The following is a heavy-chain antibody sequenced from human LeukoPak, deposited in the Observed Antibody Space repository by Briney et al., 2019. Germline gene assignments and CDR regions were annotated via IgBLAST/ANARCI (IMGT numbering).Heavy chain of an antibody. CDR2: ISSSSSTI. D-gene: IGHD4-17*01. CDR3: ARDVDYGETLGFDY. J-gene: IGHJ4*02. CDR1: GFTFSSYS. Sequence: GGSLRLSCAASGFTFSSYSMNWVRQAPGKGLEWVSYISSSSSTIYYADSVKGRFTISRDNAKNSLYLQMNSLRAEDTAVYYCARDVDYGETLGFDYWGQGTLVTVSS. V-gene: IGHV3-48*04.